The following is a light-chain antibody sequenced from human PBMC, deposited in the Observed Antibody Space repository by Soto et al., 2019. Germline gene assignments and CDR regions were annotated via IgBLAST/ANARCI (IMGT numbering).Light chain of an antibody. Sequence: DIQMTQSPSTLSAYVGDRVTITCRASQSITNWVAWYQQKPGKGPKLLIYDASNLESGVPSRFSGGGSGTDFTLTVSSLQPDDFATYYCQQYNNYSPTFGQGTKVEV. V-gene: IGKV1-5*01. CDR1: QSITNW. CDR2: DAS. J-gene: IGKJ1*01. CDR3: QQYNNYSPT.